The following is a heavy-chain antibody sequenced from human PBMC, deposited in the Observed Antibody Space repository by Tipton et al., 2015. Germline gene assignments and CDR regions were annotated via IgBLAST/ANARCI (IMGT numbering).Heavy chain of an antibody. V-gene: IGHV4-59*01. CDR3: ARDLEHGMDV. CDR1: SDSINKYY. CDR2: IQYSGGT. D-gene: IGHD5-24*01. Sequence: TLSLTCTVSSDSINKYYWSWIRQPPGKELEWIGYIQYSGGTNYNPSLESRVSISVDTSKTQFSLEMRSVTATDTAVYYCARDLEHGMDVWGHGTTVTVSS. J-gene: IGHJ6*02.